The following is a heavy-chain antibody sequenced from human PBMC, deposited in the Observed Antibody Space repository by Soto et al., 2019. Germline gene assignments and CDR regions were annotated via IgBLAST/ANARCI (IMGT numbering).Heavy chain of an antibody. V-gene: IGHV3-30*18. CDR1: GLTFSAYG. CDR2: ISYDGSKK. D-gene: IGHD1-26*01. CDR3: AKPSLCKKGRCSLGLMGDRALDI. Sequence: QARLVESGGGVVQPGRSLRLSCEASGLTFSAYGMHWVRQAPGKGLEWVATISYDGSKKYFGDPVKGRFTISRDNSKSTLYLKMNSLKAEDTAVYYGAKPSLCKKGRCSLGLMGDRALDIWGQGKMSPVSS. J-gene: IGHJ3*02.